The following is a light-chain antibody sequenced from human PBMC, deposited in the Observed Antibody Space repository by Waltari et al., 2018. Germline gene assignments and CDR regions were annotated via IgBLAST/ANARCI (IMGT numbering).Light chain of an antibody. V-gene: IGLV3-1*01. CDR3: QAWDSSADHVV. CDR1: KLGDKY. J-gene: IGLJ2*01. CDR2: QDT. Sequence: SYELTQPPSVSVSPGQTASITSSGDKLGDKYACWYQQKPGQSPVVVLYQDTKRPSGIPERFSGSNSGNTATLTIIGTQAMDEADYHCQAWDSSADHVVFGGGTKLTVL.